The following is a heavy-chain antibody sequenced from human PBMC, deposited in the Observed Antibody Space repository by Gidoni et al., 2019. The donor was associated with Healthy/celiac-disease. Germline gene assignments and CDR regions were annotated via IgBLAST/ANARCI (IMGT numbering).Heavy chain of an antibody. J-gene: IGHJ6*03. CDR2: INTIFGTA. CDR1: GGTFSSYA. Sequence: QVQLVQSGAEVKKPGSSVKVSCKASGGTFSSYALSWVRQAPGQGLEWMGGINTIFGTANYAQKFQGRVTITADESTSTAYMELSSLRSEDTAVYYCASRRSLKSDLRYYYYMDVWGKGTTVTVSS. D-gene: IGHD3-16*02. V-gene: IGHV1-69*01. CDR3: ASRRSLKSDLRYYYYMDV.